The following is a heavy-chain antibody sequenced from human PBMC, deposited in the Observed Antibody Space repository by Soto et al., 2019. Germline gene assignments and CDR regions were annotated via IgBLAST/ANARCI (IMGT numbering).Heavy chain of an antibody. V-gene: IGHV4-59*01. CDR1: GGSIRSYY. CDR2: IYYSGST. Sequence: PSETLSLSCTVSGGSIRSYYWSWIRQPPGKGLEWIGYIYYSGSTNYNPSLKSRVTISVDTSKNQFSLKLSSVTAADTAVYYCARFDYYGSGRLIFFDYWGQGTLVTVSS. J-gene: IGHJ4*02. CDR3: ARFDYYGSGRLIFFDY. D-gene: IGHD3-10*01.